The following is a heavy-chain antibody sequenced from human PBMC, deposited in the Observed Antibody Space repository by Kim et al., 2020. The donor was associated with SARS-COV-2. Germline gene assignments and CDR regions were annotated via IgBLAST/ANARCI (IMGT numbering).Heavy chain of an antibody. J-gene: IGHJ6*01. D-gene: IGHD3-3*01. Sequence: GGSLRLSCAASGFTFSSYAMHWVRQAPGTGLEWVAVISYDGSNKYYADSVKGRFTISRDNSKNTLYLQMNSLRAEDTAVYYCARDTSYDFWSGYSNYYY. CDR3: ARDTSYDFWSGYSNYYY. V-gene: IGHV3-30-3*01. CDR1: GFTFSSYA. CDR2: ISYDGSNK.